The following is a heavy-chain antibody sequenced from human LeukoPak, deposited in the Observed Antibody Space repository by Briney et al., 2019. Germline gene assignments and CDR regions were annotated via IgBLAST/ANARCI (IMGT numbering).Heavy chain of an antibody. CDR1: GFTFSDSA. CDR2: FDPEDGET. J-gene: IGHJ3*02. D-gene: IGHD1-26*01. Sequence: PGGSLRLSCAASGFTFSDSAMHWVRQAPGKGLEWMGGFDPEDGETIYAQKFQGRVTMTEDTSTDTAYMELSSLRSEDTAVYYCATARIVGATQNAFDIWGQGTMVTVSS. V-gene: IGHV1-24*01. CDR3: ATARIVGATQNAFDI.